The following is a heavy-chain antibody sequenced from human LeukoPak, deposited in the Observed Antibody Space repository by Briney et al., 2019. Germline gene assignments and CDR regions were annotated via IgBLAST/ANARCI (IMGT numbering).Heavy chain of an antibody. CDR1: GFTFSSYW. V-gene: IGHV3-7*03. Sequence: PGGSLRLSCAASGFTFSSYWMSWVRQAPGKGLEWVANIKQDGSEKYYVDSVKGRFTISRDNAKNSLYLQMNSLRSEDTAVYYCAVDIYCSGGSCYSHFDYWGQGTLVTVSS. D-gene: IGHD2-15*01. J-gene: IGHJ4*02. CDR2: IKQDGSEK. CDR3: AVDIYCSGGSCYSHFDY.